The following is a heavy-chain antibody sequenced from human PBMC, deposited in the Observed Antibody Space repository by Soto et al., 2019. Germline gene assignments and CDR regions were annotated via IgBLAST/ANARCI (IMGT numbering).Heavy chain of an antibody. Sequence: GGSLRLSCAASGFTFSSYAMSWVRQAPGKGLEWVSAISGSGGSTYYADPVKGRFTISRDNSKNTLYLQMNSLRAEDTAVYYCAKAPYYDILTGYFMGYWGQGTLVTVSS. CDR2: ISGSGGST. V-gene: IGHV3-23*01. CDR3: AKAPYYDILTGYFMGY. CDR1: GFTFSSYA. J-gene: IGHJ4*02. D-gene: IGHD3-9*01.